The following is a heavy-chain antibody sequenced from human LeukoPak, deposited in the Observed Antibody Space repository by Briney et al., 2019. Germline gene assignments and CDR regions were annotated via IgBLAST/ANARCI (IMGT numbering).Heavy chain of an antibody. V-gene: IGHV4-59*12. CDR1: GGSISSYY. Sequence: SETLSLTCTVSGGSISSYYWSWIRQPPGKGLEWIGYIYYSGSTNYNPSLKSRVTISVDTSKNQFSLQLNSVTPEDTAVYYCTRETSLRYYDFWSGWDYWGQGTLVTVSS. CDR3: TRETSLRYYDFWSGWDY. D-gene: IGHD3-3*01. J-gene: IGHJ4*02. CDR2: IYYSGST.